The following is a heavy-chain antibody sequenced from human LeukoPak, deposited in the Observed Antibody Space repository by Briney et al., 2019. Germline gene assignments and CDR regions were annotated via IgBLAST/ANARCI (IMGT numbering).Heavy chain of an antibody. CDR2: IYYSGST. J-gene: IGHJ4*02. D-gene: IGHD6-19*01. V-gene: IGHV4-38-2*02. CDR3: ARVNRYSSGWYGGNFDY. CDR1: GYSISSGYY. Sequence: SETLSLTCTVSGYSISSGYYWGWIRQPPGKGLEWIGSIYYSGSTYYNPSLKSRVTISVDTSKNQFSLKLSSVTAADTAVYYCARVNRYSSGWYGGNFDYWGQGTLVTVSS.